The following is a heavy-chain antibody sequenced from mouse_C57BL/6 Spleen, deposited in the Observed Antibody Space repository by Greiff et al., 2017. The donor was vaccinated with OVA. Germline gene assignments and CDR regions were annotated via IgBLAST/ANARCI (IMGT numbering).Heavy chain of an antibody. J-gene: IGHJ4*01. CDR1: GFSLTSYG. D-gene: IGHD2-1*01. CDR2: IWRGGST. CDR3: ARDYGNYYAMDY. Sequence: VQLQQSGPGLVQPSQSLSITCTVSGFSLTSYGVHWVRQSPGKGLEWLGVIWRGGSTDYNAAFISRLSISKDNSKSQVFFKMNSLQADDTAIYYCARDYGNYYAMDYWGQGTSVTVSS. V-gene: IGHV2-2*01.